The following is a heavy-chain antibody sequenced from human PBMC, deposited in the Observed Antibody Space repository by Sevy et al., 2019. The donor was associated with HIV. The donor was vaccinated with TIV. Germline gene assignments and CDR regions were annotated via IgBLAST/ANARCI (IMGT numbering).Heavy chain of an antibody. CDR3: ARHCSGTSCSHAFDN. CDR1: GGSFSGYY. Sequence: SETLSLTCAVYGGSFSGYYWSWIRQPPGKGLEWIGEINHSGSTNYYPSLKSRVTISVDTSKNQFSLKLSSVTAADTAVYYCARHCSGTSCSHAFDNWGQWTMVTVSS. CDR2: INHSGST. J-gene: IGHJ3*02. D-gene: IGHD2-2*01. V-gene: IGHV4-34*01.